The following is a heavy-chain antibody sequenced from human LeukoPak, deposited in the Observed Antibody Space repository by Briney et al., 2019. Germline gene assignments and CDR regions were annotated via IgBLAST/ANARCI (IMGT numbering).Heavy chain of an antibody. CDR2: ISSSSSTI. J-gene: IGHJ4*02. CDR3: ARAATGYSYGYYY. CDR1: GFTFSSCS. Sequence: GGSLRLSCAASGFTFSSCSMNWVRQAPGKGLEWVSYISSSSSTIYYADSVKGRFTISRDNAKNSLYLQMNSLRAEDTAVYYCARAATGYSYGYYYWGQGTLVTVSS. V-gene: IGHV3-48*04. D-gene: IGHD5-18*01.